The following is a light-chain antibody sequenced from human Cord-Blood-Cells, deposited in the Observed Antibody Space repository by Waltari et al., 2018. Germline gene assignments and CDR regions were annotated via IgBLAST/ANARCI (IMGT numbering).Light chain of an antibody. CDR2: AAS. J-gene: IGKJ1*01. V-gene: IGKV1-39*01. CDR3: QQSYSTPPWT. CDR1: QSISSY. Sequence: DIQMTQSPSSLSASVGDRVTITCRASQSISSYLNWYQQKPGKAPKLLIYAASSLQSGVPSRFSGSVSGTDDTLTISSLQPEDFATYYCQQSYSTPPWTFGQGTKVEIK.